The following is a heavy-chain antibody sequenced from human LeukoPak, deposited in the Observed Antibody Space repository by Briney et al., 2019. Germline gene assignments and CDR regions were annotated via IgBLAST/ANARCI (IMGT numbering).Heavy chain of an antibody. CDR3: AKTSGYDHFDY. Sequence: PGGSLRLSCAASGFTFSSYGMHWVRQGPGKGLEWVAFIQFDGNAKFYADSVKGRFTISRDNSQNTLYLQMNSLIAEDTAVYYCAKTSGYDHFDYWGQGTLVTVSS. D-gene: IGHD5-12*01. CDR1: GFTFSSYG. CDR2: IQFDGNAK. J-gene: IGHJ4*02. V-gene: IGHV3-30*02.